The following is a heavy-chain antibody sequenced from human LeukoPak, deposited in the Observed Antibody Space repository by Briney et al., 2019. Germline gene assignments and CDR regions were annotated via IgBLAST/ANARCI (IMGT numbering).Heavy chain of an antibody. CDR1: GFTFSGYS. V-gene: IGHV3-48*01. CDR2: SSSSSSI. Sequence: PGGSLKLSCAASGFTFSGYSMNWVRQAPGKGLEWVSYSSSSSSIYYADSVKGRFTISRDNAKNSLYLQMNSLRAEDTAVYYCARQGYLGVGVWDYWGQGTLVTVSS. CDR3: ARQGYLGVGVWDY. D-gene: IGHD1-26*01. J-gene: IGHJ4*02.